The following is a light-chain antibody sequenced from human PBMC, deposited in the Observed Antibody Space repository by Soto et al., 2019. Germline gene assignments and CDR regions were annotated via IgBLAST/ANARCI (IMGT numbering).Light chain of an antibody. CDR3: ETWDSNNWV. Sequence: QSVLTQSSSASASLGSSVKLTCTLSSGHSSYIIAWNQQQPGKAPRYLMKLEGSGNYNKGSGVPDRFSGSSSGADRYLTISNLQFEDEADYYCETWDSNNWVFGGGTKLTVL. V-gene: IGLV4-60*02. CDR1: SGHSSYI. J-gene: IGLJ3*02. CDR2: LEGSGNY.